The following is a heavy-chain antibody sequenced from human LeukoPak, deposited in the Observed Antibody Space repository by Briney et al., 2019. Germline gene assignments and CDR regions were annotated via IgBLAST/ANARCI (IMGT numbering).Heavy chain of an antibody. CDR1: GYTFTGYY. CDR2: IKTNSGGA. J-gene: IGHJ6*03. V-gene: IGHV1-2*02. Sequence: GASVKVSCKASGYTFTGYYMHWVRQAPGQGLEWMGWIKTNSGGANYAQKFQGRVTMTRDTSISTAYMELSRLRSDDTAVYYCASLVVTAIRDYMDVWGKGTTVTVSS. D-gene: IGHD2-21*02. CDR3: ASLVVTAIRDYMDV.